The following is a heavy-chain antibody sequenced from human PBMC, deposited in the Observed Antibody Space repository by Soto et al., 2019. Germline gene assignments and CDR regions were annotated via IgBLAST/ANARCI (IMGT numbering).Heavy chain of an antibody. D-gene: IGHD5-12*01. CDR2: IYYSGST. J-gene: IGHJ4*02. CDR1: GGSISSGGYY. Sequence: SETLSLTCTVSGGSISSGGYYWSWIRQHPGKGLEWIGYIYYSGSTYYNPSLKSRVTISVDTSKNQFSLKLSSVTAADTAVYYCGRAVATISAGGGYFDYWGQGTLVTVSS. CDR3: GRAVATISAGGGYFDY. V-gene: IGHV4-31*03.